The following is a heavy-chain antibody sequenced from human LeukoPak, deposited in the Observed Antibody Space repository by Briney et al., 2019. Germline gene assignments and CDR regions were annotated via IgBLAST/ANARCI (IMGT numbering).Heavy chain of an antibody. CDR3: ARHASTAESSGFPLDY. V-gene: IGHV4-34*01. CDR1: GGSFSGYY. Sequence: SETLSLTCAVYGGSFSGYYWSWIRQPPGKGLEWIGEINHSGSTNYNPSLKSRVTISVDTSKNQFSLKLSSVTAADTAVYYCARHASTAESSGFPLDYWGQGTLVTVSS. CDR2: INHSGST. D-gene: IGHD3-22*01. J-gene: IGHJ4*02.